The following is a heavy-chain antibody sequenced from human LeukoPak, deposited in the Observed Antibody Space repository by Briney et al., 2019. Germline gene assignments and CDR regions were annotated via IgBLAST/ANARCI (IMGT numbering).Heavy chain of an antibody. D-gene: IGHD4-17*01. Sequence: ASVKVSCKVSGYTLTELSMHWVRQAPGKGLEWMGGFDPEDGETIYAQKFQGRVTMTEDTSTDTAYMELSSLRSEDTAVYYCATDTSADYAVAAFDIWGQGTMDTVSS. J-gene: IGHJ3*02. V-gene: IGHV1-24*01. CDR3: ATDTSADYAVAAFDI. CDR1: GYTLTELS. CDR2: FDPEDGET.